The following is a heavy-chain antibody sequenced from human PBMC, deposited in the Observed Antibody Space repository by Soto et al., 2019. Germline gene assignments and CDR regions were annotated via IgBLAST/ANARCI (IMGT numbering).Heavy chain of an antibody. J-gene: IGHJ4*02. CDR2: IKYSGHT. CDR1: GGSISSISYY. CDR3: ARVDIAVVPSTTFDY. V-gene: IGHV4-39*01. D-gene: IGHD2-2*01. Sequence: QLQLQESGPGLVKPSETLALTCTVSGGSISSISYYWGWIRQPPGKGLEWIGSIKYSGHTFYNPSLKSRVTMSVDTSKNQFSLRLSSVTAAETVVYYCARVDIAVVPSTTFDYWGQGTLVTVSS.